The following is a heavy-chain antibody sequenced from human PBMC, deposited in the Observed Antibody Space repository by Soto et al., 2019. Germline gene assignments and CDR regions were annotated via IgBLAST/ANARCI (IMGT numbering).Heavy chain of an antibody. J-gene: IGHJ4*02. CDR2: IKEDGSER. V-gene: IGHV3-7*05. CDR3: ARGGGRFEY. Sequence: GGSLRLSCAASGFTFSSYWMSWVRQAPGKGLEWVANIKEDGSERFHVDSVKGRFSISRDNAGNSLFLQMNSLRDEDTAVYYCARGGGRFEYWGQGTLVTVSS. CDR1: GFTFSSYW. D-gene: IGHD1-26*01.